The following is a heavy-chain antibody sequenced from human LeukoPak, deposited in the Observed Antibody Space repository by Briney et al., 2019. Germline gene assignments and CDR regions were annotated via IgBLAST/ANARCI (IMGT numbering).Heavy chain of an antibody. D-gene: IGHD2-2*01. V-gene: IGHV4-34*01. CDR2: INHSGST. CDR1: GGSFSGYY. J-gene: IGHJ6*03. Sequence: SETLSLTCAVYGGSFSGYYWSWIRQPPGKGLEWIGEINHSGSTNYSPSLKSRVTISVDTSKNQFPLKLSSVTAADTAVYYCARVRGCSSTSCLYYYYYYMDVWGKGTTVTVSS. CDR3: ARVRGCSSTSCLYYYYYYMDV.